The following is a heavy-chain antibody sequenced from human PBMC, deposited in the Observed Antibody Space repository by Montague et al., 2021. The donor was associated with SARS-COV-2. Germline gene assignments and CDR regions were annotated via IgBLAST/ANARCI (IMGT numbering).Heavy chain of an antibody. CDR1: GGSFSTYS. V-gene: IGHV4-34*01. CDR3: ARLGDGVVPSPILGVGPYYSYYYMDV. Sequence: SETLSLTCAVHGGSFSTYSWNWIRQPPGKGLEWIGEIHHGGSTNYNPSLKSRVTISADTSKNQFSLKLTSVAAADTAVYYCARLGDGVVPSPILGVGPYYSYYYMDVWGKGTPVTVS. J-gene: IGHJ6*03. CDR2: IHHGGST. D-gene: IGHD3-10*01.